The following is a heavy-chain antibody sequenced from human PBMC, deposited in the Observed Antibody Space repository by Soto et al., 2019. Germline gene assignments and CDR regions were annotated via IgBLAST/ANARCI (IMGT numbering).Heavy chain of an antibody. V-gene: IGHV1-24*01. CDR3: ATGLAIQLWPGVVY. CDR1: GYTLTELS. D-gene: IGHD5-18*01. CDR2: FDTEDGET. J-gene: IGHJ4*02. Sequence: QVQLVQSGAEVKKPGASVKVSCKVSGYTLTELSMHWVRQAPGKGLEWMGGFDTEDGETSYEQKFQGIVTMTEDTSTDTAYMELSSLRSGDTALYYCATGLAIQLWPGVVYWGQGTLVIVSS.